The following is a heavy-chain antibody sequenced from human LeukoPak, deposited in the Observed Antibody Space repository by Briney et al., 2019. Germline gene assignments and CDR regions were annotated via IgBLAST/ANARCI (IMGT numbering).Heavy chain of an antibody. D-gene: IGHD3-16*01. CDR2: IYTGGNT. V-gene: IGHV3-66*01. CDR3: ARRAPGGYYFDY. Sequence: GGSLRLSCAASGLTVSRNYMNWVRQAPGKGLEWLSVIYTGGNTYYADSVRGRFAISRDDSKNTLDLQMNSLRAEGTAVYYCARRAPGGYYFDYWGQGTLVTVSS. J-gene: IGHJ4*02. CDR1: GLTVSRNY.